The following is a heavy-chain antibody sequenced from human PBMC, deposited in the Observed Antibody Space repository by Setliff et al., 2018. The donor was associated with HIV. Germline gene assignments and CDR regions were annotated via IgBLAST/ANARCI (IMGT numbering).Heavy chain of an antibody. V-gene: IGHV1-18*01. Sequence: ASVKVSCKASGYTFTSYGISWVRQAPGQGLEWMGWISAYNGNTNYAQKLQGRVTMTTDTSTSTAYMELRSLRSDDTAGYYCARDDAAAGTLRDAFDIWGQGTMVTVSS. CDR2: ISAYNGNT. J-gene: IGHJ3*02. CDR3: ARDDAAAGTLRDAFDI. D-gene: IGHD6-13*01. CDR1: GYTFTSYG.